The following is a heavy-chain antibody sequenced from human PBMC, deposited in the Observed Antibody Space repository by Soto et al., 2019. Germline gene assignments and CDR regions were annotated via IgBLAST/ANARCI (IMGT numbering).Heavy chain of an antibody. CDR3: ARGHTVTFPSYAYYGMDV. CDR1: GFTVSDHY. J-gene: IGHJ6*02. D-gene: IGHD3-16*01. Sequence: EEQLVESGGGLVQPGGSLRLSCAASGFTVSDHYMTWVRQAPGKGLEWVSVIYSGGSTYYAASVKGRFTISRDNAKNTLYLQMTRLRAEDTAVYYCARGHTVTFPSYAYYGMDVWGQGTTVIVSS. V-gene: IGHV3-66*01. CDR2: IYSGGST.